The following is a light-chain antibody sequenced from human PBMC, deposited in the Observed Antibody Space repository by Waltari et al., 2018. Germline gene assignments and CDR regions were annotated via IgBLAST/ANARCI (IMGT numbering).Light chain of an antibody. Sequence: EIVLTQSPGTLSLSPGERATLSCRASQSVTSKYLGWDQQKPGQAPRLLIYDASNRATGVPDRCRGSGSGTDFALTISRLEPEDFAVYYCQQYGFSPLTFGGGTKVEIK. CDR2: DAS. CDR1: QSVTSKY. J-gene: IGKJ4*01. V-gene: IGKV3-20*01. CDR3: QQYGFSPLT.